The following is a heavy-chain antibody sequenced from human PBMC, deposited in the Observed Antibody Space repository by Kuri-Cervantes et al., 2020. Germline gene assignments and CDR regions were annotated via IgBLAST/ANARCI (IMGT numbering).Heavy chain of an antibody. CDR1: GGSFSGYY. J-gene: IGHJ4*02. CDR2: INHSGST. V-gene: IGHV4-34*01. D-gene: IGHD6-13*01. Sequence: GSLRLSCAVYGGSFSGYYRSWIRQPPGKGLEWIGEINHSGSTNYNPSLKSRVTISVDTSKNQFSLKLSSVTAADTAVYYCASGIAATDYWGQGTLVTVSS. CDR3: ASGIAATDY.